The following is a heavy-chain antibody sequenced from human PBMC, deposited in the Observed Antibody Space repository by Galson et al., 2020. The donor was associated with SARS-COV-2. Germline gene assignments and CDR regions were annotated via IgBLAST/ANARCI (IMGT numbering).Heavy chain of an antibody. CDR2: IYHNGAT. V-gene: IGHV4-39*01. D-gene: IGHD2-15*01. Sequence: SETLSLTCSVSGASISSSSYYWFWFRQSPGTGLEWIASIYHNGATSYKPSLRSRLTISIDLSRGQFSLKLRSVTAADTAVYFCARQDSDCSDPNCHKGFFDFWGQGIPVTVSS. CDR3: ARQDSDCSDPNCHKGFFDF. J-gene: IGHJ4*02. CDR1: GASISSSSYY.